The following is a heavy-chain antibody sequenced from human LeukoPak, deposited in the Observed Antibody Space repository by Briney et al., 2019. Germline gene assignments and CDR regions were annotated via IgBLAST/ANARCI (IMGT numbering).Heavy chain of an antibody. Sequence: GGSLRLSCVVSGLTFSNCRMTWVRQAPGRGLEWVANIKEDGTETSYVGSVKGRFTISRDNAKNSLYLQMNSLRAEGTALYYCARDEFGPLAFWGRGTLVTVSS. V-gene: IGHV3-7*05. CDR2: IKEDGTET. CDR3: ARDEFGPLAF. D-gene: IGHD3/OR15-3a*01. J-gene: IGHJ4*02. CDR1: GLTFSNCR.